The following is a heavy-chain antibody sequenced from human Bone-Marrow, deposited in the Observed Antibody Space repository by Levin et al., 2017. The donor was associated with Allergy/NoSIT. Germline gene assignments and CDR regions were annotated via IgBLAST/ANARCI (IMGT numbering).Heavy chain of an antibody. J-gene: IGHJ6*02. CDR1: GFTFSSYS. CDR3: ARELGQAYLYQLLMVGMDV. Sequence: GGSLRLSCAASGFTFSSYSMNWVRQAPGKGLEWVSSISSSSSYIYYADSVKGRFTISRDNAKNSLYLQMNSLRAEDTAVYYCARELGQAYLYQLLMVGMDVWGQGTTVTVSS. CDR2: ISSSSSYI. V-gene: IGHV3-21*01. D-gene: IGHD2-2*01.